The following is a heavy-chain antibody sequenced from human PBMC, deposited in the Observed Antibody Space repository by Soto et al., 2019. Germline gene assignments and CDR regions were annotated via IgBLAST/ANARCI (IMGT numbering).Heavy chain of an antibody. J-gene: IGHJ6*02. Sequence: GGSLRLSCAASGFTFSSYEMNWVRQAPGKGLEWVSYISSSGSTIYYADSVKGRFTISRDNAKNSLYLQMNSLRAEDTAVYYCARIVVYSGWTYYYYYYGMDVWGQGTTVTVSS. CDR1: GFTFSSYE. CDR2: ISSSGSTI. CDR3: ARIVVYSGWTYYYYYYGMDV. V-gene: IGHV3-48*03. D-gene: IGHD6-19*01.